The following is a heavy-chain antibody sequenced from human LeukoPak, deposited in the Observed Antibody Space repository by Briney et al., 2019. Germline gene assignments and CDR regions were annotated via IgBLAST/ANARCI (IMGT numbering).Heavy chain of an antibody. V-gene: IGHV4-30-4*08. CDR3: ARGRPDDFWSGYSNYYMDV. J-gene: IGHJ6*03. D-gene: IGHD3-3*01. CDR2: IYYSGST. CDR1: GGSISSGDYY. Sequence: SETLSLTCTVSGGSISSGDYYWSWIRQPPGKGLEWIGYIYYSGSTYCNPSLKSRVTISVDTSKNQFSLKLSSVTAADTAVYYCARGRPDDFWSGYSNYYMDVWGKGTTVTVSS.